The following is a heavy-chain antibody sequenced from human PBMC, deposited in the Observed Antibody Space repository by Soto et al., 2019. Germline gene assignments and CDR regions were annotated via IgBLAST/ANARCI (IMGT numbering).Heavy chain of an antibody. V-gene: IGHV1-46*01. J-gene: IGHJ6*02. CDR3: ARGGLLRYFDWSHYVMDF. CDR2: INPSGGTT. CDR1: VYTITSYY. D-gene: IGHD3-9*01. Sequence: SVKLSCKASVYTITSYYMHWVRQAPGQGLEWMGIINPSGGTTSYAQKVQGRVTMTRDTSTRTVYMELSSLRSEDTAVYYCARGGLLRYFDWSHYVMDFCGQGNTVIV.